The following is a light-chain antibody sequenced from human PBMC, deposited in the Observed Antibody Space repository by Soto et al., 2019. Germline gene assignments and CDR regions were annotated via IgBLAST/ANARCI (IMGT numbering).Light chain of an antibody. CDR3: QQLNSYPRT. CDR2: SAS. V-gene: IGKV1-9*01. CDR1: QGISRY. J-gene: IGKJ1*01. Sequence: DIQLTQSPSFLSASVEDRVTITCRASQGISRYLAWYQQKPGKAPKLLIYSASTLESGVPSRFSGSGSGTEFTLTISSLQPEDFATYYCQQLNSYPRTFGQGTKVEIK.